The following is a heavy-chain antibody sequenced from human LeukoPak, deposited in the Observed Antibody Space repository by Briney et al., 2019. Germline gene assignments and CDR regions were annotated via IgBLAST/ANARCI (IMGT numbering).Heavy chain of an antibody. CDR2: MNPNSGNT. D-gene: IGHD1-26*01. V-gene: IGHV1-8*03. J-gene: IGHJ4*02. CDR3: ARDLGRELREVFDY. CDR1: GYTFTSYD. Sequence: ASVKVSCKASGYTFTSYDINWVRQATGQGLEWMGWMNPNSGNTGYAQKFQGRVTITRNTSISTAYMELSRLRSDDTAVYYCARDLGRELREVFDYWGQGTLVTVSS.